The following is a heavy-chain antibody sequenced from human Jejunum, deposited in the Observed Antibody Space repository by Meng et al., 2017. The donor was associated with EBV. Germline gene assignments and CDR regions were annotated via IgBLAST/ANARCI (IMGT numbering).Heavy chain of an antibody. J-gene: IGHJ4*02. CDR3: ARDYSDSSRQGY. D-gene: IGHD3-22*01. V-gene: IGHV1-2*06. CDR2: INPNSGGT. CDR1: GYPFTGYF. Sequence: QGQLVQSGDGVKQPGASVGVSCKASGYPFTGYFIHWVRQAPGQGLEWMGRINPNSGGTSYTQKFQGRVTMTRDTSITTAYMELSRLGSDDTAVYYCARDYSDSSRQGYWGQGTLVTVSS.